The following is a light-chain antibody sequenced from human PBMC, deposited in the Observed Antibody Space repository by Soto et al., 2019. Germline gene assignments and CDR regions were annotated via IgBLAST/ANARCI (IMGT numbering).Light chain of an antibody. CDR2: DAS. CDR3: QHRSNWPWM. CDR1: QNVRSN. J-gene: IGKJ1*01. V-gene: IGKV3-11*01. Sequence: EIVLTQSPATLSLSPGERATLSCRASQNVRSNLAWYQQKPGQAPSLLIYDASNKATGIPARLSGSGSGTDFPLASGSIEPGDFGVYYCQHRSNWPWMFGQVTKVEIK.